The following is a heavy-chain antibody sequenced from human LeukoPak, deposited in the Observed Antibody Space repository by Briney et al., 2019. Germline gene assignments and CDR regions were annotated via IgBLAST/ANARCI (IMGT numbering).Heavy chain of an antibody. CDR3: ASSRGSGWYWYYYYYMDV. D-gene: IGHD6-19*01. J-gene: IGHJ6*03. CDR1: GYTFTGCY. Sequence: GASVKVSLKASGYTFTGCYMHWVRQAPGQGLEWMGWINPNSGGTNYAQKFQGRVTMTRDTSISTAYMELSRLRSDDTAVYYCASSRGSGWYWYYYYYMDVWGKGTTVTVS. CDR2: INPNSGGT. V-gene: IGHV1-2*02.